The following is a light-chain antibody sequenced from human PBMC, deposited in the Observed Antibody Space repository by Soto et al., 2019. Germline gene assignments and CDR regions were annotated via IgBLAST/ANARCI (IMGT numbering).Light chain of an antibody. CDR3: SARDDILSGVV. CDR1: SSNIGSNH. CDR2: RSD. J-gene: IGLJ2*01. Sequence: PVLTQPPSASGTPGQRVTISCSGSSSNIGSNHVYWYQQFPGMAPKLLMYRSDQRPTGVPDRFSGSRSGTSASLAISGLRSDDEADYYCSARDDILSGVVFGGGTKVTVL. V-gene: IGLV1-47*01.